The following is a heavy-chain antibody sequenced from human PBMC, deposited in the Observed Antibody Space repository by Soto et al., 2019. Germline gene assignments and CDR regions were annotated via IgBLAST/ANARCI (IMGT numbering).Heavy chain of an antibody. V-gene: IGHV1-69*06. D-gene: IGHD2-21*01. J-gene: IGHJ6*02. Sequence: QVQLVQSGADVKKPGSSVRVSCQASGGTFSSYSIAWVRQAPGQGLEWMGGIVPQFRTSNYAQRFQGRITINADTSTNTAYMELRSLRSEDTALYYCVRIVVPGFGSYSGMDVWGQGTTVTVSS. CDR3: VRIVVPGFGSYSGMDV. CDR2: IVPQFRTS. CDR1: GGTFSSYS.